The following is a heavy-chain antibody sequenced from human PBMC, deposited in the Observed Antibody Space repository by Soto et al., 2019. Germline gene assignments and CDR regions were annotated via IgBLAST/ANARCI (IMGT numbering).Heavy chain of an antibody. CDR1: GGSISRYY. D-gene: IGHD3-3*01. CDR3: ARVSLREWLLSFDY. V-gene: IGHV4-59*01. Sequence: SEALSVTHTVSGGSISRYYWSWIRQPPGKGLEWIGCIDYSGSTNYNPSRKRRVTISVDTSKTQFSLKLSSVTAADTAVYYCARVSLREWLLSFDYWGQGTLVTVS. J-gene: IGHJ4*02. CDR2: IDYSGST.